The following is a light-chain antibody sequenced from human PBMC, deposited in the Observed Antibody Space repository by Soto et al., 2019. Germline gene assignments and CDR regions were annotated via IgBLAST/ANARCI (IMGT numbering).Light chain of an antibody. V-gene: IGLV1-40*01. CDR3: QSYDSSLSVV. J-gene: IGLJ2*01. CDR2: TNS. Sequence: QAVVTQPPSVSGAPGQRVTISCTGSSSNIGAEYDVHWYQQLPGTAPKLLIYTNSNRPSGVPDRFSGSRSGTSASLAITGLQAEDEADYYCQSYDSSLSVVFGGGTKLTVL. CDR1: SSNIGAEYD.